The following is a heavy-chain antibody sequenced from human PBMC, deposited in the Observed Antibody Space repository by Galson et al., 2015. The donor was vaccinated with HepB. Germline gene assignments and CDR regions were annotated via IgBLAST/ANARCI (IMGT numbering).Heavy chain of an antibody. CDR1: GFTFSSYA. CDR2: ISYDGSNK. V-gene: IGHV3-30-3*01. CDR3: ARLIAVAGTDY. Sequence: SLRLSCAASGFTFSSYAMHWVRQAPGKGLEWVAVISYDGSNKYYADSVKGRFTISRDNSKNTLYLQMNSLRAEDTAVYYCARLIAVAGTDYWGQGTLVTVSS. D-gene: IGHD6-19*01. J-gene: IGHJ4*02.